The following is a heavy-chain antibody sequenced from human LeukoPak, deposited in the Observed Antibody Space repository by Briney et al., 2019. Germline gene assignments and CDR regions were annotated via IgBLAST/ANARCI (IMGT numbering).Heavy chain of an antibody. D-gene: IGHD3-9*01. J-gene: IGHJ4*02. Sequence: GESLKISCKGSGYSFTSYWIGWVRQMAGKGLEWMGIIYPGDSDTRYSPSFQGQVTISADKSISTAYLQWSSLKASDTAMYYCARRFYDILTGYYFDYWGQGTLVTVSS. CDR3: ARRFYDILTGYYFDY. V-gene: IGHV5-51*01. CDR2: IYPGDSDT. CDR1: GYSFTSYW.